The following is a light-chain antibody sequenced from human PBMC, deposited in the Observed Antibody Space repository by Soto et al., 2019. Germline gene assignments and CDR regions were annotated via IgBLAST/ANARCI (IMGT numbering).Light chain of an antibody. CDR1: QTISTY. CDR2: AAS. V-gene: IGKV1-39*01. Sequence: DIQMTQSPTSLSASVGDRVTITCRASQTISTYLNWYQQKPQRVPKVLIYAASTLQGGVPSRFSGSGSGTEFTLTISSLQPEDFATYYCQQSFTEPWTFGQGTKVDIK. J-gene: IGKJ1*01. CDR3: QQSFTEPWT.